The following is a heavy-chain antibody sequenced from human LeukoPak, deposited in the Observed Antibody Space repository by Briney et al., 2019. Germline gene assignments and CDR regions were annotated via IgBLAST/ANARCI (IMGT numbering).Heavy chain of an antibody. CDR1: GYTFSSYG. CDR2: ISAYNGNT. Sequence: ASVKVSCKGSGYTFSSYGISWVRQAPGQGLEWMGWISAYNGNTNYAQKLQGRVTMTTDTSTSTAYMELRSLRSDDTAVYYCARGYYGSGGPPDDAFDIWGQGTMVTVSS. D-gene: IGHD3-10*01. CDR3: ARGYYGSGGPPDDAFDI. V-gene: IGHV1-18*01. J-gene: IGHJ3*02.